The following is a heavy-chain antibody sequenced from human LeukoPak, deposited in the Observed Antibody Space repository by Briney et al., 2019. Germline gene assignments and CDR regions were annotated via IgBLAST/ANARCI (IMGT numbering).Heavy chain of an antibody. D-gene: IGHD2-15*01. V-gene: IGHV3-23*01. CDR2: VSRTGSTK. CDR3: AKRKNSPGYSSLDQ. J-gene: IGHJ4*02. Sequence: GGSLRLSCVASGFTFSSFALDWVRQAPGRGLEWISVVSRTGSTKYYADSVKGRFTVSRDDSKNTVYLQVNSLRVDDSAVYYCAKRKNSPGYSSLDQWGQGTLVTVSS. CDR1: GFTFSSFA.